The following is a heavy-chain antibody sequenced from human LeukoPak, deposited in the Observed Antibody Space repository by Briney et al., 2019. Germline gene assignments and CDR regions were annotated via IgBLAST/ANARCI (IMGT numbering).Heavy chain of an antibody. J-gene: IGHJ6*02. V-gene: IGHV3-23*01. CDR1: GFTFSSYA. CDR3: AKAPTAMVIALYYYYGMDV. Sequence: GGSLRLSCAASGFTFSSYAMSWVRQAPGKGLEWVSAISGSGGSTYYADSVKGRFTISRDNPKNTLYLQMNSLRAEDTAVYYCAKAPTAMVIALYYYYGMDVWGQGTTVTVSS. CDR2: ISGSGGST. D-gene: IGHD5-18*01.